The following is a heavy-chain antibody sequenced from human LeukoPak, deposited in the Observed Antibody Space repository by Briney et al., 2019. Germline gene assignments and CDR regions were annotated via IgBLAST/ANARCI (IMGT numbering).Heavy chain of an antibody. CDR3: ARVSPYYYDSSGYSGRRTYYFDY. V-gene: IGHV1-2*02. D-gene: IGHD3-22*01. CDR2: INPNSGGT. J-gene: IGHJ4*02. Sequence: GASVKVSCKASGHTFTGYYMHWVRQAPGQGLEWMGWINPNSGGTNYAQKFQGRVTMTRDTSISTAYMELSRLRSDDTAVYYCARVSPYYYDSSGYSGRRTYYFDYWGQGTLVTVSS. CDR1: GHTFTGYY.